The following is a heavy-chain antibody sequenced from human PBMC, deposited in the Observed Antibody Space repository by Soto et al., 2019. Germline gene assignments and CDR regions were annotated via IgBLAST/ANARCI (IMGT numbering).Heavy chain of an antibody. V-gene: IGHV3-23*01. Sequence: GGSLRLSCAASGFTFSSYAMSWVRQAPGKGLEWVSAISGSGGSTYHADSVKGRFTISRDNSKNTLYLQMNSLRAEDTAVYYCAKDNYYGSGSSHPLDYWGQGTLVTVSS. CDR2: ISGSGGST. CDR1: GFTFSSYA. J-gene: IGHJ4*02. D-gene: IGHD3-10*01. CDR3: AKDNYYGSGSSHPLDY.